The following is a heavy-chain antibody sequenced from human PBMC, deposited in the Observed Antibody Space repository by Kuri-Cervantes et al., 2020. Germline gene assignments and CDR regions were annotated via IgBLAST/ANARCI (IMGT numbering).Heavy chain of an antibody. V-gene: IGHV3-7*01. D-gene: IGHD3-16*01. CDR3: LRDYGGV. CDR1: GFMFSSYW. Sequence: GGSLRLSCIASGFMFSSYWMSWVRQAPGKGLECVANIKPDGSEKNYVDSVKGRFTISRDNGKNTLYLQMNSLRAEETAVYYCLRDYGGVWGQGTTATVSS. J-gene: IGHJ6*02. CDR2: IKPDGSEK.